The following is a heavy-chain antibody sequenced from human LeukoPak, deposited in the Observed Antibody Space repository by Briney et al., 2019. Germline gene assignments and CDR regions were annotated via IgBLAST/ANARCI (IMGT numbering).Heavy chain of an antibody. CDR1: GFTVSSNY. CDR3: ARDSSSWNYYYYYYGMDV. D-gene: IGHD6-13*01. CDR2: IYSGGST. V-gene: IGHV3-66*01. Sequence: RGSLRLSCAASGFTVSSNYMSRVRPAPGKGLEWGSVIYSGGSTYYADSVKGRFTISRDNSKNTLYLQMNSLRAEHTAVYYCARDSSSWNYYYYYYGMDVWGQGTTVTVSS. J-gene: IGHJ6*02.